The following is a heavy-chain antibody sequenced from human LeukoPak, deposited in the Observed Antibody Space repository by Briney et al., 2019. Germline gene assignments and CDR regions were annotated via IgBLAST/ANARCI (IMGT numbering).Heavy chain of an antibody. V-gene: IGHV4-34*01. D-gene: IGHD3-10*01. CDR1: GGSFSGYY. CDR3: ARSYYYGRMSGYYFGY. Sequence: SETLSLTCAVYGGSFSGYYWSWIRQPPGKGLEWIGEINHSGSTNYNPSLKSRVTISVDTSKNQFSLKLSSVTAADTAVYYCARSYYYGRMSGYYFGYWGQGTLVTVSS. CDR2: INHSGST. J-gene: IGHJ4*02.